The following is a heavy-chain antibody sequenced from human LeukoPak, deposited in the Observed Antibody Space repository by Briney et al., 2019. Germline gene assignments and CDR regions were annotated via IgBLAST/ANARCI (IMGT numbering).Heavy chain of an antibody. CDR1: GYTLTELS. Sequence: ASVKVSCKVSGYTLTELSMHWVRQAPGKGLEWMGGFDPEDGETIYAQKFQGRVTMTEDTSTDTAYMELSSLRSGDTAVYYCATALMEMATMGAFDIWGQGTMVTVSS. CDR3: ATALMEMATMGAFDI. J-gene: IGHJ3*02. CDR2: FDPEDGET. D-gene: IGHD5-24*01. V-gene: IGHV1-24*01.